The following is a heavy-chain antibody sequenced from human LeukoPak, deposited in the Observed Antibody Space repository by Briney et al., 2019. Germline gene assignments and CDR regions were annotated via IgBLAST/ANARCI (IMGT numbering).Heavy chain of an antibody. CDR2: IKQDGSEK. CDR3: ARGAGSWYNWFDP. Sequence: TGGSLRLSCAASGFTFSSYWMSWVRQAPGKGLEWVAIIKQDGSEKYYVDSVKGRFTISRDNAKNSLYLQMNSLRAEDTAVYYCARGAGSWYNWFDPWGQGTLVTVSS. J-gene: IGHJ5*02. D-gene: IGHD6-13*01. V-gene: IGHV3-7*01. CDR1: GFTFSSYW.